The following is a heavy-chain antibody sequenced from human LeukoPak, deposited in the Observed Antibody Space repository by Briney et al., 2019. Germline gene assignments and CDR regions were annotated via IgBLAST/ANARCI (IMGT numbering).Heavy chain of an antibody. CDR1: GYTFTGYY. J-gene: IGHJ4*02. V-gene: IGHV1-69-2*01. CDR2: VDPEDGET. D-gene: IGHD5-24*01. CDR3: ATVGATTHFDY. Sequence: ASVKVSCKASGYTFTGYYMHWVRQAPGQGLEWMGLVDPEDGETIYAEKFQGRVTITADTSTDTAYMELSSLRSEDTAVYYCATVGATTHFDYWGQGTLVTVSS.